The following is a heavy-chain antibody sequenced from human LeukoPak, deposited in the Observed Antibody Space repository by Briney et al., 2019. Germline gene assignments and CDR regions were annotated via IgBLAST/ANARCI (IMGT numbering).Heavy chain of an antibody. V-gene: IGHV3-23*01. CDR1: GCTLSNSG. CDR2: IRGSGGNT. Sequence: PGGSLRLSCTASGCTLSNSGMSWVRQAPGKGLEWVSGIRGSGGNTYYADSVRGRFTIFRDNSKNTLYLQMNSLRAEDTAVYYCAKSYSGNYNDAFGIWGQGTMVTVSS. D-gene: IGHD1-26*01. CDR3: AKSYSGNYNDAFGI. J-gene: IGHJ3*02.